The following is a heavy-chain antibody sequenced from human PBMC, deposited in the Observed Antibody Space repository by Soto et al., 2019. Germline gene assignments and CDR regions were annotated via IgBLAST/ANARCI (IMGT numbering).Heavy chain of an antibody. V-gene: IGHV4-59*12. J-gene: IGHJ1*01. CDR2: VYFSGSS. D-gene: IGHD2-2*02. Sequence: SETLSLTCTVSAGSITSYYWSWIRQPPGKGLEWIGYVYFSGSSKYNPSLKSRITISVDTSKNQLSLQLSSVTAADTAVYYCARDDYTPPRDRYLHHWGQGTLVTVSS. CDR1: AGSITSYY. CDR3: ARDDYTPPRDRYLHH.